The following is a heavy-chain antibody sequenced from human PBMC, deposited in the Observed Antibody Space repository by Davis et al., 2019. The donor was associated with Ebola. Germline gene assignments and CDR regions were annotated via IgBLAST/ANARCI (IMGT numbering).Heavy chain of an antibody. D-gene: IGHD1-14*01. CDR3: ARQAEIGLLSYIGF. Sequence: GESLKISCKVSGYSFTSYWIGWVRQMPGKGLEWMGIIWPGDSDTRFSPSFQGQVTLSVDKSINTAYLQWSSLKASDSATYYCARQAEIGLLSYIGFWGQGTLVSVSS. CDR2: IWPGDSDT. CDR1: GYSFTSYW. V-gene: IGHV5-51*01. J-gene: IGHJ4*02.